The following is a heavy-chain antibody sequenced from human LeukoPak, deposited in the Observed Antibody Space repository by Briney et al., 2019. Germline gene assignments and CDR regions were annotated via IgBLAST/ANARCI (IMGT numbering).Heavy chain of an antibody. CDR1: GCTFTSYY. J-gene: IGHJ3*02. Sequence: SVKVSCKASGCTFTSYYMDWVPQAPGQGLEWIGIINPSGGSTSYAQKFQGRVTMTREPSTSTVYMELGSLRSEDTAGYYLARATDYFDSSGPRGAFDIWGQGTMVTVSS. D-gene: IGHD3-22*01. CDR3: ARATDYFDSSGPRGAFDI. CDR2: INPSGGST. V-gene: IGHV1-46*01.